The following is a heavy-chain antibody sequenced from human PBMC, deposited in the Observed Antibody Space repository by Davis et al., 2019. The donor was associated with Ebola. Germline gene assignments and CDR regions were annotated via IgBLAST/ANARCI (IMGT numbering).Heavy chain of an antibody. CDR3: ARETSGFLEWLDY. D-gene: IGHD3-3*01. V-gene: IGHV3-74*01. Sequence: GESLKISCAASGFIFESYWMHWVRQAPGKGLVWVSRIDSDGSSTTYADFVKGRFTVSRDNAKNTLYLQMNSLIAEDMAVYYCARETSGFLEWLDYWGQGTLLTVSS. CDR1: GFIFESYW. CDR2: IDSDGSST. J-gene: IGHJ4*02.